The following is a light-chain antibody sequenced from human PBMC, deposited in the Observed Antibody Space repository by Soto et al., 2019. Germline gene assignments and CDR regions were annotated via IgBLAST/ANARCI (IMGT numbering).Light chain of an antibody. V-gene: IGKV1-39*01. CDR3: QQSFVSPYT. CDR1: QTVNSY. J-gene: IGKJ2*01. CDR2: AAS. Sequence: DIQMTQSPSSLSAYVTDRVTITCRASQTVNSYLNWYQQKPGKAPKLLISAASTLQGGVPSRFSASASGTEFTLTISSLRLEDFATYYCQQSFVSPYTFGQGTKLEI.